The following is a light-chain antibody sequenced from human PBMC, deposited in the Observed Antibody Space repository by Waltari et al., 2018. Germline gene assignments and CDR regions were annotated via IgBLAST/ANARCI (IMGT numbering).Light chain of an antibody. J-gene: IGKJ3*01. CDR1: QSISSY. V-gene: IGKV1-39*01. CDR2: GAS. CDR3: QQTSSSPLT. Sequence: DIQMTKSPSSLSASVGDRVTITCRASQSISSYLNWDQQKPGKAPKLLIYGASSLRGGAPSRFSGSRSGTDFTLTISSLQPEDFASYYCQQTSSSPLTFGPGTKLDIK.